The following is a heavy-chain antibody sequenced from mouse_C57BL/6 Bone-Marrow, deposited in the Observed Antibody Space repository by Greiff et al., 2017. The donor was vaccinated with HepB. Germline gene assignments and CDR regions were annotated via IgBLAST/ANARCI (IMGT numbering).Heavy chain of an antibody. CDR3: ARLEGFCDDDVAY. Sequence: QVQLQQPGAELVKPGASVKLSCKASGYTFTGYWMHWVKQRPGQGLEWIGMIHPKSGSTNYNEKFKSKATLTVDKSTSTTYMKISSLTSEDSAVYYCARLEGFCDDDVAYWGQGTLVSVSA. CDR1: GYTFTGYW. CDR2: IHPKSGST. V-gene: IGHV1-64*01. D-gene: IGHD2-4*01. J-gene: IGHJ3*01.